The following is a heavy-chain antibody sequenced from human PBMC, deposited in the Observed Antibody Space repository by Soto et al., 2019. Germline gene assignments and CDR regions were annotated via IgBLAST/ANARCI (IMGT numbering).Heavy chain of an antibody. Sequence: SETLSLTCSASGGSISSGDYYWSWIRQSPGKGLEWIAYIYYSGIIYYNPSLKSRVTMSRDTSKNQFFLNLDSVTAADTAMYYCAREVGEVDYSTSSDSFDIWGQATMVTVPS. D-gene: IGHD1-26*01. CDR3: AREVGEVDYSTSSDSFDI. CDR2: IYYSGII. CDR1: GGSISSGDYY. J-gene: IGHJ3*02. V-gene: IGHV4-30-4*01.